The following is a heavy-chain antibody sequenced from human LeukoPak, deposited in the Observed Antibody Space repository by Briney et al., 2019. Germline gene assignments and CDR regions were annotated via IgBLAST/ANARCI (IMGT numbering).Heavy chain of an antibody. CDR2: INPNSGGT. D-gene: IGHD6-13*01. J-gene: IGHJ4*02. CDR1: GYTFTGYY. V-gene: IGHV1-2*02. Sequence: GASVKVSCKASGYTFTGYYMHWVRQAPGQGLEWMGWINPNSGGTNYAQKFQGRVTMTRDTSISTAYMELSRLRSDDTAVYYCARDLFPYSSSWYYFDYWGQGTLVTVSS. CDR3: ARDLFPYSSSWYYFDY.